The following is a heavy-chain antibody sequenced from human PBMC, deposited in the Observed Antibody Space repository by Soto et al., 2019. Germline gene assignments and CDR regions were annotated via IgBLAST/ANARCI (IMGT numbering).Heavy chain of an antibody. CDR1: GGTFSSYA. CDR3: ASPRGYCSSTSCAYFDY. J-gene: IGHJ4*02. D-gene: IGHD2-2*01. V-gene: IGHV1-69*01. CDR2: IIPIFGTA. Sequence: QVQLVQSGAEVKKPGSSVKVSCKASGGTFSSYAISWVRQAPRQGLEWMGGIIPIFGTANYAQKFQGRVTITADESTSTAYMELSSLRSEDTAVYYCASPRGYCSSTSCAYFDYWGQGTLVTVSS.